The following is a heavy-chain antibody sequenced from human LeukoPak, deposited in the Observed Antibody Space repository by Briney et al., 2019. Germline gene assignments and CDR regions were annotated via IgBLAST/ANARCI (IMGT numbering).Heavy chain of an antibody. Sequence: QPGGSLRLSCAASGFPFSRYAMSWIRQAPEKGLEWVSVISDSGGRTYYADSVKGRFTVSRDNSKNTLHLQMNSLRDEDTAVYYCAKGNLQSRHSTGFDYWAPGSLFPVSS. CDR1: GFPFSRYA. V-gene: IGHV3-23*01. J-gene: IGHJ4*02. CDR2: ISDSGGRT. CDR3: AKGNLQSRHSTGFDY. D-gene: IGHD6-25*01.